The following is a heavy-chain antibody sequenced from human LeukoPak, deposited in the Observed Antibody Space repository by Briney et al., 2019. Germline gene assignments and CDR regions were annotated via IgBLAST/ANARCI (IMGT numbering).Heavy chain of an antibody. D-gene: IGHD3-10*01. J-gene: IGHJ4*02. CDR2: ISDSGGST. CDR1: GFTFRSYA. CDR3: AKRIAYGSGSYYFDH. V-gene: IGHV3-23*01. Sequence: GGSLRLSCAASGFTFRSYAMSWVRQAPGKGLEWVSGISDSGGSTYYADSVKGRFTISRDNSKNTLYLQMNSLRAEDTAVYYCAKRIAYGSGSYYFDHWGQGTLVTVSS.